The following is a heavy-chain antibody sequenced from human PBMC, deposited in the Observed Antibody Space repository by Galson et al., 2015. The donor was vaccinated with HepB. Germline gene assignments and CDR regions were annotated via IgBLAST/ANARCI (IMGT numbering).Heavy chain of an antibody. CDR2: IIPIFGTA. CDR3: ANYDSSGYSNAFDI. CDR1: GGTFSSYA. J-gene: IGHJ3*02. D-gene: IGHD3-22*01. V-gene: IGHV1-69*13. Sequence: SVKVSCKASGGTFSSYAISWVRQAPGQGLEWMGGIIPIFGTANYAQKFQGRVTITADESTSTAYMELSSLRSEDTAVYYCANYDSSGYSNAFDIWGQGTMVTVSS.